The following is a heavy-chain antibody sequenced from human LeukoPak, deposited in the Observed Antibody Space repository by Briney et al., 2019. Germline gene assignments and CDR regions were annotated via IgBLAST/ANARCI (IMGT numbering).Heavy chain of an antibody. CDR1: GFTFSDYY. D-gene: IGHD3-10*01. Sequence: GGSLRLSCAASGFTFSDYYMSWIRQAPGKGLEWVSYISSSSSYTNYADSVEGRFTISRDNAKNSLYLQMNSLRAEDTAVYYCARGRLLWFGEWFFDYWGQGTLVTVSS. V-gene: IGHV3-11*06. CDR3: ARGRLLWFGEWFFDY. J-gene: IGHJ4*02. CDR2: ISSSSSYT.